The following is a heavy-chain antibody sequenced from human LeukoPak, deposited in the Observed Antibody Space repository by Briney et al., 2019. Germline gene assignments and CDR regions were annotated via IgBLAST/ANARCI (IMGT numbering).Heavy chain of an antibody. CDR2: IRSSSSYI. J-gene: IGHJ4*02. Sequence: GGSLRLSCAASGFTFSSYSMNWVRQAPGKGLEWVSSIRSSSSYIYFADSVKGRFTISRDNSKNTLYLQMNSLRAEDTAVYYCAKAPRPWVGGATGSRYYFHYWGQGTLVTVSS. CDR1: GFTFSSYS. V-gene: IGHV3-21*01. CDR3: AKAPRPWVGGATGSRYYFHY. D-gene: IGHD1-26*01.